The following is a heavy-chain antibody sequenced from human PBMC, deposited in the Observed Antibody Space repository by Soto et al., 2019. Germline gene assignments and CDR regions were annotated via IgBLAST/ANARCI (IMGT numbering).Heavy chain of an antibody. CDR1: GFTFNNYA. J-gene: IGHJ5*02. D-gene: IGHD3-22*01. V-gene: IGHV3-23*01. CDR2: ITSSGAA. Sequence: GGSLRLSCEASGFTFNNYAIAWVRQAPGKGLEWVSGITSSGAAYYADSVKGRFTISRDNSKNTLYLQMNSLRAEDTAVYYCAKGESSVSARDFDPWGQGTLVTVST. CDR3: AKGESSVSARDFDP.